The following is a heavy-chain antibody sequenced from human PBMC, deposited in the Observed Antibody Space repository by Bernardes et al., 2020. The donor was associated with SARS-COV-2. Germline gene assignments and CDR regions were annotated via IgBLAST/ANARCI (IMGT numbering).Heavy chain of an antibody. CDR2: TYYKSKWYN. Sequence: SQTLSLTCAISGDSVSSNSAAWSWIRPSPSRGLEWLGRTYYKSKWYNDYAISVKSRITINPDTSKNQFSLQLTSVTPEDTAVYFCAGDRGVSWLDYWGQGTLVTVSS. J-gene: IGHJ4*02. CDR1: GDSVSSNSAA. D-gene: IGHD3-22*01. CDR3: AGDRGVSWLDY. V-gene: IGHV6-1*01.